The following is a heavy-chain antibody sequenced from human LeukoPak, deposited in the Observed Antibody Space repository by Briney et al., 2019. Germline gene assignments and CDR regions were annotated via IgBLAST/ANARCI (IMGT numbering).Heavy chain of an antibody. J-gene: IGHJ3*02. Sequence: PSETLSLTCTVSGGSISSYYWSWIRQPAGKGLEWIGRIYTSGSTNYNPSLKSRVTMSVDTSKNQFSLKLSSVTAADTAVYYCARGRGLLGYCSGGSCYPGAFAIWGQGTMVTVSS. D-gene: IGHD2-15*01. CDR1: GGSISSYY. V-gene: IGHV4-4*07. CDR2: IYTSGST. CDR3: ARGRGLLGYCSGGSCYPGAFAI.